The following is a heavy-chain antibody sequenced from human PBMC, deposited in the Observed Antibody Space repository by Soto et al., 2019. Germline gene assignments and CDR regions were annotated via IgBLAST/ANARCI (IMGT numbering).Heavy chain of an antibody. V-gene: IGHV4-61*01. Sequence: QVQLQESGPGLVKPSETLSLTCTVSGGSVSSGSYYWSWLRQPPGKGLEWIGYIYYSGSTNYTPTLKSRVTISVDTSKNQFSLKLSSVTAADTAVYYCARVNGDYNWFDPLGQGTLVTVSS. CDR1: GGSVSSGSYY. CDR2: IYYSGST. CDR3: ARVNGDYNWFDP. D-gene: IGHD2-8*01. J-gene: IGHJ5*02.